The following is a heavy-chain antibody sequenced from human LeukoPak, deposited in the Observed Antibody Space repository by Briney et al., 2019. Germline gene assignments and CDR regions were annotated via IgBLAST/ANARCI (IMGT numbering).Heavy chain of an antibody. CDR2: IIPIFGTA. Sequence: GASVKVSCKASGGTFSSYAISWVRQAPGQGLEWMGGIIPIFGTANYAQKFQGRVTITTDESTSTAYMELSRQRSEDTPVYYCATDSGSSPEYYYYYMDVWGKGTTVTVSS. CDR3: ATDSGSSPEYYYYYMDV. V-gene: IGHV1-69*05. D-gene: IGHD1-26*01. J-gene: IGHJ6*03. CDR1: GGTFSSYA.